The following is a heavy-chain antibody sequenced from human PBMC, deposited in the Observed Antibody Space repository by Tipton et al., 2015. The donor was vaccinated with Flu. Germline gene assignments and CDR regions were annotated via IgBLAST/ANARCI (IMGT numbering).Heavy chain of an antibody. Sequence: QSGPEVKKPGASVKVSCKASGYTFTSYGISWVRQAPGQRLEWMGWISACNGNTNYAQKLQGRVTMTTDTSTSTAYMELRSLRSDDTAVYYCAREGASGSYGEGFDYWGQGTLVTVSS. V-gene: IGHV1-18*01. CDR1: GYTFTSYG. D-gene: IGHD1-26*01. CDR2: ISACNGNT. CDR3: AREGASGSYGEGFDY. J-gene: IGHJ4*02.